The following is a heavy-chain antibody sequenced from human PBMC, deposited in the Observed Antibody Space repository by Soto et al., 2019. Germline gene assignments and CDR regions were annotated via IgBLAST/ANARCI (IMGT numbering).Heavy chain of an antibody. Sequence: QVQLVESGGGLVQPGGSLRLSSAASGFTFSDFYMSWIRQAPGKGLEWISYISSGSTNIFYADSVKGRFTVSRDNAKNSVYLQMDSLRAEDTAVYYCARDRNAAGSDYWGQGTLVTVSS. V-gene: IGHV3-11*01. D-gene: IGHD1-1*01. CDR1: GFTFSDFY. J-gene: IGHJ4*02. CDR2: ISSGSTNI. CDR3: ARDRNAAGSDY.